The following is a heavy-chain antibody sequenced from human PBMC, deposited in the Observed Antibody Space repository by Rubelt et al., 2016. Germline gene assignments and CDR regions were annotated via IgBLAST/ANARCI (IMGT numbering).Heavy chain of an antibody. V-gene: IGHV3-30*04. CDR2: ISYDGSNK. CDR1: GLSFSTYA. Sequence: GGGLVQPGGSLRLSCAASGLSFSTYAMHWVRQAPGKGLEWVAVISYDGSNKYYADSVKGRFTISRDNSKNTLYLQMNSLRPEDTAVYYCARDSYYYGLGSYPPSYWGQGTLVTVSS. J-gene: IGHJ4*02. D-gene: IGHD3-10*01. CDR3: ARDSYYYGLGSYPPSY.